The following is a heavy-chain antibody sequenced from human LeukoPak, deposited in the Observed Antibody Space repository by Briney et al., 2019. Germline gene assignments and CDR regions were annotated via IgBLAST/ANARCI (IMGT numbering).Heavy chain of an antibody. CDR1: GGSISSGSYY. CDR3: ARVLAGHETD. Sequence: SQTLSLTCTVSGGSISSGSYYWSWIRQPAGKGLEWIGRIYTSGSTNYNPSLKSRVTISVDTSKNQFSLKLSSVTAADTAVYYCARVLAGHETDWGQGTLVTVSS. V-gene: IGHV4-61*02. CDR2: IYTSGST. J-gene: IGHJ4*02. D-gene: IGHD6-19*01.